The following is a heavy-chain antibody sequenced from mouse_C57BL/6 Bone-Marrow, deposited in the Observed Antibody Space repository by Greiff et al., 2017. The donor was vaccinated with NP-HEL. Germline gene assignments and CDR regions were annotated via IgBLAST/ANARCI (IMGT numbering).Heavy chain of an antibody. V-gene: IGHV5-9-1*02. D-gene: IGHD1-1*01. J-gene: IGHJ1*03. CDR1: GFTFSSYA. CDR3: TRDDGSSPAFDV. Sequence: EVQLVESGEGLVKPGGSLKLSCAASGFTFSSYAMSWVRQTPEKRLEWVAYISSGGDYIYYADTVKGRFTISSDNARNTLYLQMSSLKSEDTAMYYGTRDDGSSPAFDVWGTGTTVTVSS. CDR2: ISSGGDYI.